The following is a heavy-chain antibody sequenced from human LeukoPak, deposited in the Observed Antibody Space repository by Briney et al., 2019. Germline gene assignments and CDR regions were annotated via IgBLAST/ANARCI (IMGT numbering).Heavy chain of an antibody. V-gene: IGHV3-23*01. J-gene: IGHJ4*02. D-gene: IGHD2-2*01. Sequence: GGSLRLSCEASGIIFSNYGMNWVRQAPGKGLEWVSAISGSGGSTYYADSVKGRFTISRDNSKNTLYLQMNSLRAEDTAVYYCAKDRSPSHIVVVPALDYWGQGTLVTVSS. CDR2: ISGSGGST. CDR1: GIIFSNYG. CDR3: AKDRSPSHIVVVPALDY.